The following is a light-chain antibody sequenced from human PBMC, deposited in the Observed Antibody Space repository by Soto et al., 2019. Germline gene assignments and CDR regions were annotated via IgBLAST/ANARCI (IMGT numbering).Light chain of an antibody. CDR2: EVS. CDR3: SSYTSSSTLYV. Sequence: QSALTQPASVSGSPGQSITISCTGISSDVGTYTLISWYQQYPGKAPKLMIYEVSNRPSGVSNRFSGSKSGNTASLTISGLQAEDEADYYCSSYTSSSTLYVFGTGTKVTVL. V-gene: IGLV2-14*02. J-gene: IGLJ1*01. CDR1: SSDVGTYTL.